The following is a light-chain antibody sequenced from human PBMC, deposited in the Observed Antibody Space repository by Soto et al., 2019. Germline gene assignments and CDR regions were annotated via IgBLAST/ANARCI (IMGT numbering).Light chain of an antibody. Sequence: QSVLTQPASVSGSPGQSITISCTGTNSDVGAYSYVSWYQQYPGKAPKLLIYDVGARPSGISDRFSGSKSGNTASLTISGLQAEDEADYYCSSYTAFTTYVFGGGTKVPS. CDR1: NSDVGAYSY. CDR3: SSYTAFTTYV. V-gene: IGLV2-14*03. J-gene: IGLJ1*01. CDR2: DVG.